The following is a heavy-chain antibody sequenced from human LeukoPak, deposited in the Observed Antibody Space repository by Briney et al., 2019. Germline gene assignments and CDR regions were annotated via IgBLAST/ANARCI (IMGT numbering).Heavy chain of an antibody. V-gene: IGHV3-48*03. J-gene: IGHJ6*04. CDR1: GFTFSSYE. Sequence: WGVLRLSCAASGFTFSSYEMNWVRQAPGKGLEWVSYISSSGSTIYYADSVKGRFTISRDNAKNSLYLQMNSLRAEDTAVYYCAELGITMIGGVWGKGTTVTISS. CDR2: ISSSGSTI. CDR3: AELGITMIGGV. D-gene: IGHD3-10*02.